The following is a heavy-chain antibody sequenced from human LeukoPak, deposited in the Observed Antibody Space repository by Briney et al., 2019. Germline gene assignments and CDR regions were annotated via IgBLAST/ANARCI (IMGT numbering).Heavy chain of an antibody. CDR1: GFTFSTYG. CDR2: IRCDGTNK. D-gene: IGHD1-14*01. CDR3: AKAHSPGRLYGMDV. Sequence: PGGSLRLSCAASGFTFSTYGMHWVRQAPGKGLEWVAFIRCDGTNKYYADSVKGRFTISRDNSKNTLYLQMNSLRAEDTALYYCAKAHSPGRLYGMDVWGQGTTVTVPS. V-gene: IGHV3-30*02. J-gene: IGHJ6*02.